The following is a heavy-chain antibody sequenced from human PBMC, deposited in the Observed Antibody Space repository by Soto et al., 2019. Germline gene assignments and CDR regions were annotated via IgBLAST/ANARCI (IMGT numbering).Heavy chain of an antibody. CDR1: GFTFSSYG. CDR3: ARSWGDFFPYYFDY. Sequence: VGSLRLSCAASGFTFSSYGMHWVRQAPGKGLEWVAVIWYDGSNKYYADSVKGQFTISRDNSKNTLYLQMNSLRAEDTAVYYCARSWGDFFPYYFDYWGQGTLVTVSS. J-gene: IGHJ4*02. V-gene: IGHV3-33*01. D-gene: IGHD3-16*01. CDR2: IWYDGSNK.